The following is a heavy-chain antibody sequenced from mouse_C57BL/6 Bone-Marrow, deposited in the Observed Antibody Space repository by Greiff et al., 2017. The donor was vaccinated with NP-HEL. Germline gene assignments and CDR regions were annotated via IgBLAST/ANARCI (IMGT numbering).Heavy chain of an antibody. CDR1: GYTFTSYW. V-gene: IGHV1-72*01. D-gene: IGHD1-1*01. J-gene: IGHJ3*01. Sequence: VQLQQPGAELVKPGASVKLSCKASGYTFTSYWMHWVKQRPGRGLEWIGRIDPNSGCTKYNEKFKSKATLTVDKPSSTAYMQLSSLTSADSAVYYGARPNYYGSSYDPFAYWGQGTLVTVSA. CDR2: IDPNSGCT. CDR3: ARPNYYGSSYDPFAY.